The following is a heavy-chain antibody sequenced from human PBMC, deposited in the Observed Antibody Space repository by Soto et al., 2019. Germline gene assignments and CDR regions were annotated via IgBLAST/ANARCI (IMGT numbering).Heavy chain of an antibody. D-gene: IGHD3-3*01. CDR2: ISYDGNNK. CDR1: GFTFSSYG. Sequence: GGSLRLSCAASGFTFSSYGMHWVRQAPGKGLEWVAVISYDGNNKYYADSVKGRFTISRDNSKNTLYLQMNSLRAEDTAVYYCAKEHRFDFRSGYFDYWGQGTLVTVSS. V-gene: IGHV3-30*18. J-gene: IGHJ4*02. CDR3: AKEHRFDFRSGYFDY.